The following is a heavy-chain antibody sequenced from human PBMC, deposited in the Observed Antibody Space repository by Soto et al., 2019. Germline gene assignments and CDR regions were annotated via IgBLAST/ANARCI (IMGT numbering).Heavy chain of an antibody. D-gene: IGHD1-26*01. J-gene: IGHJ4*02. V-gene: IGHV3-21*01. CDR2: ISSSSSYI. Sequence: EVQLVESGGGLVKPGGSLSLPCAASGFTFGSYSMNWVGQAPGKGLEWVSSISSSSSYIYYADSVKGRFTISRDNAKNSLYLQMNSLRAEDTAVYYCARDRYRMGLDYWGQGTLVTVSS. CDR3: ARDRYRMGLDY. CDR1: GFTFGSYS.